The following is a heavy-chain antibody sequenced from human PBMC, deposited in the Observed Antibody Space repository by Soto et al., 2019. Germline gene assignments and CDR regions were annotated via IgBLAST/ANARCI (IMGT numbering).Heavy chain of an antibody. V-gene: IGHV3-64*04. J-gene: IGHJ4*02. CDR3: ARTWIRFGPNDY. Sequence: PGGSLRLSCSASGFTFSSYAMHWVRQAPGKGLEYVSAISSNGGSTYYADSVKGRFTISRDNSKNTLYLQMNSLRVEDTAIYYCARTWIRFGPNDYWGQGAPVTVSS. CDR1: GFTFSSYA. CDR2: ISSNGGST. D-gene: IGHD3-16*01.